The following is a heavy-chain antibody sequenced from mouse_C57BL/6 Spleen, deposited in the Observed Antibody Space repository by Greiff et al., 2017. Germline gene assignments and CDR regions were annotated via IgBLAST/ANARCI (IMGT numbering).Heavy chain of an antibody. CDR1: GYTFTSYT. V-gene: IGHV1-4*01. J-gene: IGHJ1*03. Sequence: VKLQESGAELARPGASVKMSCKASGYTFTSYTMHWVKQRPGQGLEWIGYINPSSGYTKYNQKFKDKATLTADKSSSTAYMQLSSLTSEDSAVYYCAVGSSYGYFDVWGTGTTVTVSS. D-gene: IGHD1-1*01. CDR2: INPSSGYT. CDR3: AVGSSYGYFDV.